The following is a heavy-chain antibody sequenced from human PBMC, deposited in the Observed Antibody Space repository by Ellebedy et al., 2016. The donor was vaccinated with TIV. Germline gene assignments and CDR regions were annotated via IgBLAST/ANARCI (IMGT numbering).Heavy chain of an antibody. CDR2: ISPDGSEK. J-gene: IGHJ4*02. V-gene: IGHV3-7*01. Sequence: GGSLRLXXAASGFTVNNNYMNWVRQAPGKGLEWVANISPDGSEKHCVDSVKGRFTFSRDNAKNSLFLQMNSLRVEDTALYFCARGVDYWGRGTLVSVSS. CDR1: GFTVNNNY. CDR3: ARGVDY.